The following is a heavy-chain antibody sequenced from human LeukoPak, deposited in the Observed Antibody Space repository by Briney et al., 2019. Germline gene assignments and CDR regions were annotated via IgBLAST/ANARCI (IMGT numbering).Heavy chain of an antibody. J-gene: IGHJ5*02. CDR2: ISGSGGST. V-gene: IGHV3-23*01. Sequence: GGSLRLSCAASGFTFSSYAMSWVRQAPGKGLEWVSAISGSGGSTYYADSVKGRFTISRDNSKNTLYLQMNSLRAEDTAVYYCAKDARGSWYGNWFDPGAREPWSPSPQ. D-gene: IGHD6-13*01. CDR3: AKDARGSWYGNWFDP. CDR1: GFTFSSYA.